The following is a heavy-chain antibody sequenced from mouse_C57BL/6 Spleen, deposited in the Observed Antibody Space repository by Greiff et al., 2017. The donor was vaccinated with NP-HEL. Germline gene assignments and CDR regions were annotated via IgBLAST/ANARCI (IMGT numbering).Heavy chain of an antibody. CDR1: GFTFNTYA. Sequence: EVQGVESGGGLVQPKGSLKLSCAASGFTFNTYAMHWVRQAPGKGLEWVARIRSKSSNYATYYADSVKDRFTISRDDSQSMLYLQMNNLKTEDTAMYYCVREKSNHWYFDVWGTGTTVTVSS. J-gene: IGHJ1*03. CDR3: VREKSNHWYFDV. V-gene: IGHV10-3*01. D-gene: IGHD2-5*01. CDR2: IRSKSSNYAT.